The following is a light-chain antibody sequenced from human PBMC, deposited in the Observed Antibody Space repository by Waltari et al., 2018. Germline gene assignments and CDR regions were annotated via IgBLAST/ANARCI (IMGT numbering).Light chain of an antibody. V-gene: IGLV2-11*01. CDR1: SSDVGGYNY. CDR3: CSNAGTYTDVV. CDR2: DVR. J-gene: IGLJ2*01. Sequence: QSALIQPRSVSGSPGQSVTISCTGSSSDVGGYNYVSWYQKHPGKAPKLMIYDVRKPPPAPTLRFSGSKSGKTASLTSSSLQAEDETDDYCCSNAGTYTDVVFGGGTNLTVL.